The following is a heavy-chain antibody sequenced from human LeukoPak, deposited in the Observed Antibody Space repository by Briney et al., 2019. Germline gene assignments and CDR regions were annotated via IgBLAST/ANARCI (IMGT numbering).Heavy chain of an antibody. V-gene: IGHV3-30-3*01. Sequence: PGGSLRLSCAASGFTFSSYAMHWVRQAPGKGLEWVAVISYDGSNKYYADSVKGRFTISRDNSKNTLYLQMNSRRAEDTAVYYCARDPYLTGIAAAPLPQHWGQGTLVTVSS. CDR2: ISYDGSNK. D-gene: IGHD6-13*01. CDR3: ARDPYLTGIAAAPLPQH. J-gene: IGHJ1*01. CDR1: GFTFSSYA.